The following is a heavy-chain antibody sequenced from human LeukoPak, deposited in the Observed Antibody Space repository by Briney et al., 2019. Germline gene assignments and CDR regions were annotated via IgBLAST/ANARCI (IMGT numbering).Heavy chain of an antibody. V-gene: IGHV4-39*07. CDR1: GGSISSGYNY. CDR2: IYYSGST. D-gene: IGHD4-11*01. J-gene: IGHJ6*03. CDR3: ARDTYSLMDV. Sequence: SETLSLTCTVSGGSISSGYNYWDWIRQPPGKGLEWIGSIYYSGSTYYNASLKSRITMSVDASKNQFSLNLSSVTAADTAVYYCARDTYSLMDVWGKGTTVTVSS.